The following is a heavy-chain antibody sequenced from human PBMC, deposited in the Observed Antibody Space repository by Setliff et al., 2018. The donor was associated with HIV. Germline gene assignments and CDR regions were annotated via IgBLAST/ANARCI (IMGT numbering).Heavy chain of an antibody. D-gene: IGHD3-10*01. Sequence: KSSETLSLTCAVYGASFNDYSWSWIRQTPGKGLEWVGKINHSGGTNYNPSLKSRVTISRDTSKNQFSLKLTSLTAADTAVYYCARVAAAPGGDYWGQGTPVTVSS. CDR3: ARVAAAPGGDY. J-gene: IGHJ4*02. CDR2: INHSGGT. V-gene: IGHV4-34*01. CDR1: GASFNDYS.